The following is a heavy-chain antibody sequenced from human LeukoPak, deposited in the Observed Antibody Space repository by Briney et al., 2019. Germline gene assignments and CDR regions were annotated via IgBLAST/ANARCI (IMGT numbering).Heavy chain of an antibody. J-gene: IGHJ4*02. Sequence: ASVKVSCKASGYTFTSYGISWVRQAPGQGLEWMGWISAYNGNTNYAQKLQGRVTMSTDTSTSTVYMELSSLRSEDTAAYYCARTLSDSGLSYWGQGTLVTVSS. CDR2: ISAYNGNT. D-gene: IGHD3-10*01. CDR3: ARTLSDSGLSY. V-gene: IGHV1-18*01. CDR1: GYTFTSYG.